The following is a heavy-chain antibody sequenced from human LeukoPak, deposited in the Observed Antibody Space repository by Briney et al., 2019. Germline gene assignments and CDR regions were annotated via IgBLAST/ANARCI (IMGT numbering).Heavy chain of an antibody. V-gene: IGHV4-59*01. Sequence: PSETLSLTCTVSGGSISGYYWSWIRQPPGKGLEWIGYIYYSGSTKYNPSLKSRVTISVDTSKNQFSLKLNSVTAADTAVYYCAKGPPFDYWGQGTLVTVSS. CDR2: IYYSGST. CDR3: AKGPPFDY. J-gene: IGHJ4*02. CDR1: GGSISGYY.